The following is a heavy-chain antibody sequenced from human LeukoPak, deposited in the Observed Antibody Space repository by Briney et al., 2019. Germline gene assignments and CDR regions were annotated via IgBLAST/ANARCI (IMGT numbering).Heavy chain of an antibody. J-gene: IGHJ6*03. CDR3: ARKGAVSYYYYMDV. CDR2: ISAYNGNT. CDR1: GYTFTSYA. Sequence: ASVKVSCKASGYTFTSYAMNWVRQAPGQGLEWMGWISAYNGNTNYAQKLQGRVTMTTDTSTSTAYMELRSLSSDDTAVYYCARKGAVSYYYYMDVWGKGTTVTVSS. V-gene: IGHV1-18*01.